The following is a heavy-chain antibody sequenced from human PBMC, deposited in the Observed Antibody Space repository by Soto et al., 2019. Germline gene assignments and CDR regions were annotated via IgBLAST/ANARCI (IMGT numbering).Heavy chain of an antibody. V-gene: IGHV1-2*02. J-gene: IGHJ4*02. CDR2: INPNSGGT. CDR3: ARVRIAARTFDY. Sequence: QVQLVQSGAEVKKPGASVKVSCKASGSTFTGYYMHWVRQAPGQGLEWMGWINPNSGGTNYAQKFQVRVNMTRETSISTAYMELSRLRSDDTAVYYCARVRIAARTFDYWGKGTLVTVSS. CDR1: GSTFTGYY. D-gene: IGHD6-6*01.